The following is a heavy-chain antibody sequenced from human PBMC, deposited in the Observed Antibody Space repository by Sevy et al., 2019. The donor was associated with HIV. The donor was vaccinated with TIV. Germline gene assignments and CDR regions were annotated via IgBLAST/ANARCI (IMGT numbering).Heavy chain of an antibody. CDR2: INPNSGGT. Sequence: ASVKVSCKASGYTFTGYYMHWVRQAPGQGLEWMGWINPNSGGTNYAQKFQGRVTMTRDTSISTAYMELSRLRSDETAVYYCAGRPTGSSSGGPFDYWGQGTLVTVSS. CDR1: GYTFTGYY. V-gene: IGHV1-2*02. D-gene: IGHD6-13*01. CDR3: AGRPTGSSSGGPFDY. J-gene: IGHJ4*02.